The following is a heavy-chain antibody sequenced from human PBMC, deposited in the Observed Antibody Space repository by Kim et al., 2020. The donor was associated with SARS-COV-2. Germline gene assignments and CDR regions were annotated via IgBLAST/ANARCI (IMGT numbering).Heavy chain of an antibody. J-gene: IGHJ6*02. D-gene: IGHD3-10*01. CDR1: GFTFSSYG. CDR2: ISYDGSNK. Sequence: GGSLRLSCAASGFTFSSYGMHWVRQAPGKGLEWVAVISYDGSNKYYADSVKGRFTISRDNSKNTLYLQMNSLGAEDTAVYYCAKESGSGSYYAWTYYYYGMDVWGQRTTVTVSS. CDR3: AKESGSGSYYAWTYYYYGMDV. V-gene: IGHV3-30*18.